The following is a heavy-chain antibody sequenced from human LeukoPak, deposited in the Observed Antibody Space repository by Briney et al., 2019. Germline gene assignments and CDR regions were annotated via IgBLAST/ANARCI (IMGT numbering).Heavy chain of an antibody. Sequence: GGSLRLSCAASGFTFSTYAMSWVRQAPGRELEWVSGICGSGGCTYYADSVKGRFTISRDNSKNTLYLQMNSLRVEDTAVYYCASTPFYDYVWGSYRYRGLFDNWGQGTLVSVSS. CDR3: ASTPFYDYVWGSYRYRGLFDN. CDR2: ICGSGGCT. V-gene: IGHV3-23*01. J-gene: IGHJ4*02. D-gene: IGHD3-16*02. CDR1: GFTFSTYA.